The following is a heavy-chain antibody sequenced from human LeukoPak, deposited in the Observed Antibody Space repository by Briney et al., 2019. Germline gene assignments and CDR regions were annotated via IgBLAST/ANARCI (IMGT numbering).Heavy chain of an antibody. CDR1: GYTFTNYG. CDR2: ISAYNGNT. CDR3: ARDYVWGSYRPGFDY. J-gene: IGHJ4*02. D-gene: IGHD3-16*02. Sequence: GASVKVSCKASGYTFTNYGISWVRQAPGQGFEWMGWISAYNGNTNYAQKLQGRVTMTTDTSTSTAYMELRSLRSDDTAVYYCARDYVWGSYRPGFDYWGQGTLVTVSS. V-gene: IGHV1-18*01.